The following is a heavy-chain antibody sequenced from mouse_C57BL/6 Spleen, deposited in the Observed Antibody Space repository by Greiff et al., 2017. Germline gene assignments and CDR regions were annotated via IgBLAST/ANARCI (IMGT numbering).Heavy chain of an antibody. J-gene: IGHJ4*01. CDR1: GYAFSSYW. D-gene: IGHD1-1*01. CDR3: ARGITTVEGHYYAMDY. V-gene: IGHV1-80*01. CDR2: IYPGDGDT. Sequence: VQRVESGAELVKPGASVKISCKASGYAFSSYWMNWVKQRPGKGLEWIGQIYPGDGDTNYNGKFKGKATLTADKSSSTAYMQLSSLTSEDSAVYFCARGITTVEGHYYAMDYWGQGTSVTVSS.